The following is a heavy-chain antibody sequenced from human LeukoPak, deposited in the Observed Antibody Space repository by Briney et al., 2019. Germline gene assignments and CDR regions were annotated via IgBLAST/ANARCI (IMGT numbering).Heavy chain of an antibody. CDR3: ARVPYPSSFTVAPFDY. CDR1: GYTFTSYD. CDR2: MNPNSGNT. D-gene: IGHD6-19*01. V-gene: IGHV1-8*01. J-gene: IGHJ4*02. Sequence: RASVKVSCKASGYTFTSYDINWVRQATGQGLEWMGWMNPNSGNTGYAQKFQGRVTMTRNTSISTAYMELSSLRSEDTAVYYCARVPYPSSFTVAPFDYWGQGTLVTVSS.